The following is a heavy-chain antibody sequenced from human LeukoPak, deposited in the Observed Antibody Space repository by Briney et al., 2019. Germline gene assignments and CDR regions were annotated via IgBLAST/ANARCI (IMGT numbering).Heavy chain of an antibody. CDR1: GYTFTSYD. CDR2: MNPNSGNT. CDR3: ARRAFYGSGSYHNWFDP. V-gene: IGHV1-8*01. D-gene: IGHD3-10*01. Sequence: ASVKVSCKASGYTFTSYDINWVRQATGQGLEWMGWMNPNSGNTGYAQKFQGRVTMTRNTSISTAYMELSSLRSEDTAVYYCARRAFYGSGSYHNWFDPWGQGTPVTVSS. J-gene: IGHJ5*02.